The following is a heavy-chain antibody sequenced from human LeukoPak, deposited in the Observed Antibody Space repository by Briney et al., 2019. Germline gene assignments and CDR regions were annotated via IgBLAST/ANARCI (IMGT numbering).Heavy chain of an antibody. D-gene: IGHD6-13*01. CDR2: IYHHGAT. CDR3: ASAVAAADEPYYYYGMDV. CDR1: GGSISSSSYY. J-gene: IGHJ6*02. Sequence: KPSETLSLTCTVSGGSISSSSYYWGWIRQPPGKGLEWIGEIYHHGATNYNPSLKSRVTLSVDKSKNQFSLKLSSVTAADTAVYYCASAVAAADEPYYYYGMDVWGQGTTVTVSS. V-gene: IGHV4-39*01.